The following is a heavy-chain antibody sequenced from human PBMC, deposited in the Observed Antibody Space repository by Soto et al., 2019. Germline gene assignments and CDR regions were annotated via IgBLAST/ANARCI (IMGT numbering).Heavy chain of an antibody. CDR2: ISYDGSNK. J-gene: IGHJ4*02. CDR3: ARDRGYSYGQGPFDY. D-gene: IGHD5-18*01. Sequence: SLRLSCAASGFTFSSYAMHWVRQAPGKGLEWVAVISYDGSNKYYADSVKGRFAISRDNSKNTLYLQMNSLRAEDTAVYYCARDRGYSYGQGPFDYWGQGTLVTVSS. CDR1: GFTFSSYA. V-gene: IGHV3-30*09.